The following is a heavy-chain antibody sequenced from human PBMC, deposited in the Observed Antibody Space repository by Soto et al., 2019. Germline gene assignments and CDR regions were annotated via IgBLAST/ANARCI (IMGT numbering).Heavy chain of an antibody. V-gene: IGHV3-74*01. D-gene: IGHD3-22*01. CDR3: ARTGYYYDTRGYDFDY. CDR2: INTDGSST. J-gene: IGHJ4*02. CDR1: GFTLSRYW. Sequence: EVQLVESGGGLVQPGGSLRLSCAASGFTLSRYWMHWVRQAPGKGLVWVSHINTDGSSTTYADSVKGRFAISRDNPKNTLYLQINSLRAEDTAVYYCARTGYYYDTRGYDFDYWGQETLFTVPS.